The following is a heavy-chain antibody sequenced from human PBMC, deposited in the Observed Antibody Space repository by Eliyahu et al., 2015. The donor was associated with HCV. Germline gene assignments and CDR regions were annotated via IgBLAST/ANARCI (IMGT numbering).Heavy chain of an antibody. J-gene: IGHJ4*02. V-gene: IGHV3-7*03. D-gene: IGHD5-12*01. CDR3: ATESGYVLDY. CDR2: IKKDGSEI. Sequence: EVELVESGGGLVQPGGXLRLSCAASDFSFSDSWMTWVRQAPGKGLEWVATIKKDGSEIHYLDSVKGRFTISRDNANNLLFLQMTSLRAEDTAVYYCATESGYVLDYWGQGTLLSVSS. CDR1: DFSFSDSW.